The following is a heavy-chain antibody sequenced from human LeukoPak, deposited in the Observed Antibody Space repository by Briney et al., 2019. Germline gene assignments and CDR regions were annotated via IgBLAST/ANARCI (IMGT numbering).Heavy chain of an antibody. J-gene: IGHJ4*02. D-gene: IGHD3-3*01. Sequence: GGSLRLSCAASGFTFDDYAMHWVRQAPGKGLEWVSGISWNSGSIGYADSVKGRFTISRDNAKNSLYLQMNSLRAEDTAGYYCARQSGYDNWGQGTLVTVSS. V-gene: IGHV3-9*01. CDR1: GFTFDDYA. CDR3: ARQSGYDN. CDR2: ISWNSGSI.